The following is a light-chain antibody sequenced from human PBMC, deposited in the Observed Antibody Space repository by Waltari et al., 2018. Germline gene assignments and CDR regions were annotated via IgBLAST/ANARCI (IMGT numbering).Light chain of an antibody. J-gene: IGLJ2*01. CDR3: CSYRTGGGL. Sequence: QAALTPPPSVSKSLGQSVTISCAGMSSDVGDYNDVSWYQHHPGTAPRLLIYDIRRRPSGVSDRFSGSKSGNTASLTISGLQTEDEADYYCCSYRTGGGLFGGGTRLTVL. CDR2: DIR. CDR1: SSDVGDYND. V-gene: IGLV2-11*01.